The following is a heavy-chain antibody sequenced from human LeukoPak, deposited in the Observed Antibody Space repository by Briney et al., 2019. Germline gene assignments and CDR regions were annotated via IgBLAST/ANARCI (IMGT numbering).Heavy chain of an antibody. CDR2: ISSSNSYI. V-gene: IGHV3-21*03. D-gene: IGHD5-18*01. CDR1: GFTFSIYS. J-gene: IGHJ4*02. Sequence: GGSLRLSCAASGFTFSIYSMNWVRQAPGKGLEWVSSISSSNSYIYYADSVKGRFTISRDNAKNSLYLQMNSLKTEDTAVYYCTTGTWIQLWLPDYWGQGTLVTVSS. CDR3: TTGTWIQLWLPDY.